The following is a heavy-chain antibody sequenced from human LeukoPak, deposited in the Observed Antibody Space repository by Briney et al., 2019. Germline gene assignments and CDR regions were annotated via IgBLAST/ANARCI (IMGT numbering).Heavy chain of an antibody. CDR2: IRYDGSNK. CDR3: AKDQVQVAGTRFDY. D-gene: IGHD6-19*01. CDR1: GFTFSSYD. V-gene: IGHV3-30*02. Sequence: GGSLRLSCAASGFTFSSYDMHWVRQAPGKGLEWVAFIRYDGSNKYYADSVKGRFTISRDNSKNTLYLQMNSLRAEDTAVYYCAKDQVQVAGTRFDYWGQGTLVTVSS. J-gene: IGHJ4*02.